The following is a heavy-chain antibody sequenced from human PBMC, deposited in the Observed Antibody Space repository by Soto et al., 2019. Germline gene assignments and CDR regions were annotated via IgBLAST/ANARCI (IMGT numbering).Heavy chain of an antibody. J-gene: IGHJ4*02. Sequence: SETLSLTCTVSGSSINSSGYYWGWIRQPPGKGLEWIGSMFYGVSTYYNPSLKSRVTVSVDTSKNQFSLNLRSVTAADTAVYYCARLPSRHLVDYWGQGTLVTVFS. V-gene: IGHV4-39*01. D-gene: IGHD3-3*02. CDR2: MFYGVST. CDR3: ARLPSRHLVDY. CDR1: GSSINSSGYY.